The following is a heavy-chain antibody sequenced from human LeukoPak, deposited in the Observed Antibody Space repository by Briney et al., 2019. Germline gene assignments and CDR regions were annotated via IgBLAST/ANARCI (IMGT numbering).Heavy chain of an antibody. Sequence: ASVKVSCKASGYTFTSYAMNWVRQAPGQGLEWMGWINTNTGNPTYAQGFTGRFVFSLDTSVSTAYLQISSLKAEDTAVYYCARVGSIASETPFSDDYLSFDPWAREPWSPSPQ. V-gene: IGHV7-4-1*02. D-gene: IGHD4-11*01. CDR3: ARVGSIASETPFSDDYLSFDP. CDR2: INTNTGNP. CDR1: GYTFTSYA. J-gene: IGHJ5*02.